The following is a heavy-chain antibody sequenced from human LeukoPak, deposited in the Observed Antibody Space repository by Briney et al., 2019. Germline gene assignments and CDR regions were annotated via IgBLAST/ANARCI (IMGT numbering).Heavy chain of an antibody. V-gene: IGHV3-11*01. J-gene: IGHJ5*02. Sequence: GGSLRLSCAASGFTFSDYYMSWIRQAPGKGLEWVSYISSSGSTIYYADYVKRRFTISRDNAKNSLYLQMNSLRAEDTAVYYCARESRIVVVPAAIDWFDPWGQGTLVTVSS. CDR1: GFTFSDYY. D-gene: IGHD2-2*01. CDR2: ISSSGSTI. CDR3: ARESRIVVVPAAIDWFDP.